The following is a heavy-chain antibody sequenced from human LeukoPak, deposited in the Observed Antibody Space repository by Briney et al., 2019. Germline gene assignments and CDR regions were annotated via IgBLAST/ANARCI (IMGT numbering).Heavy chain of an antibody. Sequence: GGSLRLSCAASGFTFDDYGMSWVRQAPGKGLEWVSGINWNGGSTGYADSVKGRFTISRDNAKNSMYLQMNSLRAEDTALYYCARDYCSSTSCYFFDYWGQGTLVTVSS. CDR3: ARDYCSSTSCYFFDY. J-gene: IGHJ4*02. CDR2: INWNGGST. CDR1: GFTFDDYG. D-gene: IGHD2-2*01. V-gene: IGHV3-20*04.